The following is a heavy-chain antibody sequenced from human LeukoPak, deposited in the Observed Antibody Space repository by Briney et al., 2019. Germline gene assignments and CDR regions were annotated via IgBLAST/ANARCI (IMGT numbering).Heavy chain of an antibody. CDR3: ARDGVSGRFGSSWYLNSFDP. V-gene: IGHV3-33*01. CDR2: IWYDGSNK. D-gene: IGHD6-13*01. CDR1: GFTFISDG. J-gene: IGHJ5*02. Sequence: RGSLRLSCVPPGFTFISDGMHCVRQAPREGLWWVAVIWYDGSNKYYADSVKGRFTISRDKSKNTMYLQMNSLRAEDTAVYYCARDGVSGRFGSSWYLNSFDPWGQGTLVTVSS.